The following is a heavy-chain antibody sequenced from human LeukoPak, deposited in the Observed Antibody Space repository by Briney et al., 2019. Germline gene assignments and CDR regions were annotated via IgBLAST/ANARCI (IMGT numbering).Heavy chain of an antibody. V-gene: IGHV3-7*01. Sequence: GGSLRLSCAASGFVFGGYWMSWVRQAPGRGLEWVANTNPDGSIKYYVDSVNGRFTISRDNAKNSLYLQMNSLRAEDTAVYYCVSGFLQWLYWGQGTLVTVSS. CDR1: GFVFGGYW. CDR3: VSGFLQWLY. J-gene: IGHJ4*02. D-gene: IGHD3-3*01. CDR2: TNPDGSIK.